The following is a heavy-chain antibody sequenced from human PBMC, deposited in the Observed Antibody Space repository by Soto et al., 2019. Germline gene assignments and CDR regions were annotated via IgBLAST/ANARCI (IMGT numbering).Heavy chain of an antibody. J-gene: IGHJ4*02. D-gene: IGHD3-10*01. Sequence: KPSETLSLTCTVSGGSISSGGYYWSWIRQHPGKGLEWIGYIYYSGSTYYNPSLKSRVTISVDTSKNQFSLKLSSVTAADTAVYYCARGRADRGTFEKEPMGFFDYWGQGTLVTVSS. CDR2: IYYSGST. CDR1: GGSISSGGYY. CDR3: ARGRADRGTFEKEPMGFFDY. V-gene: IGHV4-31*03.